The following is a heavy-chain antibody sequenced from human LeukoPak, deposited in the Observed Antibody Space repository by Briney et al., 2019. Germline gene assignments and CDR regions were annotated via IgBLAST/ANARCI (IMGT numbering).Heavy chain of an antibody. Sequence: QAGGSPRLSCTAPGFTFGDSAVGWVRQAPGKGLEWVAFIRSKVYGGTTEYAASVAGRFTVSRDDSKSVAYLQMNSLITEDTAVYYCSRGMVERRSNPICYYGMDVWGQGTTVTVSS. CDR3: SRGMVERRSNPICYYGMDV. CDR2: IRSKVYGGTT. D-gene: IGHD1-1*01. J-gene: IGHJ6*02. CDR1: GFTFGDSA. V-gene: IGHV3-49*04.